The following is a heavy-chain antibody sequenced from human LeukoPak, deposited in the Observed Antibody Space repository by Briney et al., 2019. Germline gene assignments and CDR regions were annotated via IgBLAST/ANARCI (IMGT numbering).Heavy chain of an antibody. CDR2: IWYDGSNQ. J-gene: IGHJ4*02. D-gene: IGHD6-13*01. CDR1: GFTFSSYA. CDR3: ARDIASRRLDY. V-gene: IGHV3-33*08. Sequence: GGSLRLSCAASGFTFSSYAMSWVRQPPGKGLEWVAVIWYDGSNQYYADSVKGRFTISRDNSKNTQSLQMNSLRVEDTAVYYCARDIASRRLDYWGQGTLVTVSS.